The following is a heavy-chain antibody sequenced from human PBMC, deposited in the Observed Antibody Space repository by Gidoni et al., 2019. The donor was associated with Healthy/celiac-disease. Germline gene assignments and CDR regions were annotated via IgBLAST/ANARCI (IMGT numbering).Heavy chain of an antibody. D-gene: IGHD2-2*01. CDR2: IIPIFGTA. Sequence: QVQLVQSGAEVKKPGYSVKVSCKASGGTFSSYAISWVRQAPGQGLEWMGGIIPIFGTANYAQKFQGRVTITADESTSTAYMELSSLRSEDTAVYYCAREREYCSSTSCYSGYYYGMDVWGQGTTVTVSS. J-gene: IGHJ6*02. V-gene: IGHV1-69*01. CDR1: GGTFSSYA. CDR3: AREREYCSSTSCYSGYYYGMDV.